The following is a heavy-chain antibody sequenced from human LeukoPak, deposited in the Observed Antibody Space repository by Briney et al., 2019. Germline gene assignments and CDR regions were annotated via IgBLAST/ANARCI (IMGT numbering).Heavy chain of an antibody. D-gene: IGHD1-26*01. CDR1: GYTFSGYY. CDR3: ARVGIVGAKNYYYMDV. J-gene: IGHJ6*03. CDR2: INPNSGGT. Sequence: ASVKVSCKASGYTFSGYYMQWVRQAPGQGLEWMGWINPNSGGTNYAQKFQGRVTMTRDTSISTAYMELSRLRSDDTAVYYCARVGIVGAKNYYYMDVWGKGTTVTISS. V-gene: IGHV1-2*02.